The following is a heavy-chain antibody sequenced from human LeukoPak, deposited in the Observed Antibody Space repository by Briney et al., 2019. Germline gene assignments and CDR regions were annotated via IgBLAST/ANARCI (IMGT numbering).Heavy chain of an antibody. CDR1: GFTFSSHS. Sequence: GGSLRLSCAASGFTFSSHSMNWVRHAPGRGLEWVSSISDGSSYIHYADSVKGRFTISRDNAKNSLYLQMISLRAEDTAVYYCARVSAYSNYFDYWGQGILVTVSS. J-gene: IGHJ4*02. CDR3: ARVSAYSNYFDY. CDR2: ISDGSSYI. V-gene: IGHV3-21*01. D-gene: IGHD4-11*01.